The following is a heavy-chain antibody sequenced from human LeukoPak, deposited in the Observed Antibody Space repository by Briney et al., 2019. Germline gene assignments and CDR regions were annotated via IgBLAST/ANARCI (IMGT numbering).Heavy chain of an antibody. J-gene: IGHJ6*02. Sequence: GGSLRLSCEASGFTFSSFAMHWVRQAPGKGLEWVAVISYDGSNKYYADSVKGRFTISRDNSKNTLYLQMNSLRAEDTAVYYCAKDLRGPGSMDVWGQGTTVSVS. CDR2: ISYDGSNK. V-gene: IGHV3-30*18. CDR3: AKDLRGPGSMDV. CDR1: GFTFSSFA. D-gene: IGHD3-16*01.